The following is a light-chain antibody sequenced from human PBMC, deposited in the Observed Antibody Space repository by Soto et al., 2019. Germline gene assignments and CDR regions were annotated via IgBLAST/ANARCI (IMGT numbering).Light chain of an antibody. J-gene: IGKJ1*01. CDR3: QQFHSYPRT. Sequence: DIQLTQSPSFLSASVGDRVTITCRASQGISNFLAWYQQKPGKAPKLLIFAASSLQSGVPSRFSGSGSGTEFTLSITSLQPEDFATYCCQQFHSYPRTFGQGTKVEIK. CDR2: AAS. CDR1: QGISNF. V-gene: IGKV1-9*01.